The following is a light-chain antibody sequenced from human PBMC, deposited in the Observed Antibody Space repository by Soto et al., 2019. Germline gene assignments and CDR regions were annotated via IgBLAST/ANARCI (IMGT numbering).Light chain of an antibody. CDR2: DNG. Sequence: QSVLTQPPSVSAAPGQTVTISCSGSSCNIGSNYVSCYQQLPGAAANLLIYDNGKRPSSIPDRFSGSQSGTSATLGITGLQTEDEDDYYCAKWDNSPRGVFGAGTKLTVL. CDR1: SCNIGSNY. V-gene: IGLV1-51*01. J-gene: IGLJ2*01. CDR3: AKWDNSPRGV.